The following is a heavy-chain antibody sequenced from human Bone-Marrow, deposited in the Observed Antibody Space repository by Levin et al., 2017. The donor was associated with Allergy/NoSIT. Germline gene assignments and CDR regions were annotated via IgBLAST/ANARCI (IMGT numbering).Heavy chain of an antibody. J-gene: IGHJ4*02. V-gene: IGHV1-18*01. D-gene: IGHD5-18*01. CDR1: GYTFTNYG. CDR3: ARDRFVLVRDTSMGFFDS. Sequence: GESLKISCKASGYTFTNYGISWVRQAPGQGLEWMGWISAYSGTTNFAQKLQGRVTMTTDTSTTTAYMELRSLRSDDTAVYYCARDRFVLVRDTSMGFFDSWGQGTLVTVSS. CDR2: ISAYSGTT.